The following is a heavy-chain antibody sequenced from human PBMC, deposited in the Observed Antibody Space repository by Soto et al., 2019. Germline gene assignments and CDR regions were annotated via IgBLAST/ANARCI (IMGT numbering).Heavy chain of an antibody. CDR3: GRDQESFWSGYWNF. J-gene: IGHJ4*01. Sequence: GGSLRLSCAASGFTVSSNYMSWVRQAPGKGLEWVSVIYSGGSTYYAHSVKGRLTISRDNSKNTLYLQMNSLRAEDTALYYCGRDQESFWSGYWNFWGQGTLVTVSS. D-gene: IGHD3-3*01. V-gene: IGHV3-53*01. CDR2: IYSGGST. CDR1: GFTVSSNY.